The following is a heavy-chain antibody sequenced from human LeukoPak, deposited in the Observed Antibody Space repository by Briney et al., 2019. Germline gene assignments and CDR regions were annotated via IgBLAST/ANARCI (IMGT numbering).Heavy chain of an antibody. V-gene: IGHV1-2*02. CDR3: ARGGLRVMVYRLYYMDV. D-gene: IGHD2-8*01. Sequence: ASVTVSCKASGYSFTGYYMHWVRQAPGQGLEWMGWINPNSGDTKYAQKFQGRVTMTRDTSISTAYMELTRLRSDDTAVYYCARGGLRVMVYRLYYMDVWGKGTTVTVSS. CDR1: GYSFTGYY. J-gene: IGHJ6*03. CDR2: INPNSGDT.